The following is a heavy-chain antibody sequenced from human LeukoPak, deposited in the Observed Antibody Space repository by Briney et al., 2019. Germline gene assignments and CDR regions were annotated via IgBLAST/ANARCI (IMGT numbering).Heavy chain of an antibody. D-gene: IGHD6-19*01. CDR1: GESVSSINGA. J-gene: IGHJ4*02. V-gene: IGHV6-1*01. Sequence: SQTLSLTCAISGESVSSINGAWNWIRQSPSRGLEWPGRTYYRSKWYSDYADSMKGRITINPDTSKNQFSLQLNSVTPEDTAVYYCARDEGRSGWYTFDYWGQGSLVTVSS. CDR3: ARDEGRSGWYTFDY. CDR2: TYYRSKWYS.